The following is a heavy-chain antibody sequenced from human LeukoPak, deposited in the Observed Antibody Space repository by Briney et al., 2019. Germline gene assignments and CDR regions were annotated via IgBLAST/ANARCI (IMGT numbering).Heavy chain of an antibody. CDR2: IYSGGST. CDR1: GFTFSDYY. CDR3: AREPQGDSSGYDAFDI. J-gene: IGHJ3*02. Sequence: PGGSLRLSCAASGFTFSDYYMTWVRQAPGKGLEWVSVIYSGGSTYYADSVKGRFTLSRDNSKNTLFLQMNSLRAEDTAVYYCAREPQGDSSGYDAFDIWGQGTMVTVSS. V-gene: IGHV3-66*01. D-gene: IGHD3-22*01.